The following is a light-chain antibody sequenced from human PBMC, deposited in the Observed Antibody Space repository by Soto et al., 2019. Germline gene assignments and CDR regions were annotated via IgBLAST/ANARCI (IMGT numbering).Light chain of an antibody. V-gene: IGLV2-14*01. CDR2: DVS. CDR1: SSDVGGYNY. Sequence: QSVLTQPASVSGSPGQSITTSCTGTSSDVGGYNYVSWYQQHPGKAPKLMIYDVSNRPSGVPNRFSGSKSGNTASLTISGLQAVYEADYYCCSYAGSFRVFGTGTKVTVL. CDR3: CSYAGSFRV. J-gene: IGLJ1*01.